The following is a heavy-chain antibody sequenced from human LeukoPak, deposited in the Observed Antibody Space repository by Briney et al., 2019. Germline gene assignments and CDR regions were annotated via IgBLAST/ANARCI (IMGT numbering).Heavy chain of an antibody. CDR3: ARITYGDNHFDI. D-gene: IGHD4-23*01. Sequence: SETLSLTCTVSGGSINHYYWSWIRQPPEKGLEWIAYISSSGSTNYNPSLKSRATIPVDTSNNQFSLKLSSVTAADTAVYYCARITYGDNHFDIWGQGTMVTVSS. J-gene: IGHJ3*02. V-gene: IGHV4-59*01. CDR2: ISSSGST. CDR1: GGSINHYY.